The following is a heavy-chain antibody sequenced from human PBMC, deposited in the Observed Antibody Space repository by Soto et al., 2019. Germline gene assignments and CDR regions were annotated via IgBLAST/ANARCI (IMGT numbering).Heavy chain of an antibody. CDR1: GGTFSSYA. J-gene: IGHJ6*02. CDR3: ARERERGITIFGVVIGYYYYYGMDV. V-gene: IGHV1-69*13. CDR2: IIPIFGTA. D-gene: IGHD3-3*01. Sequence: GASVKVSCKASGGTFSSYAISWVRQAPGQGLEWMGGIIPIFGTANYAQKFQGRVTITADESTSTAYMEPSSLRSEDTAVYYCARERERGITIFGVVIGYYYYYGMDVWGQGTTVTVSS.